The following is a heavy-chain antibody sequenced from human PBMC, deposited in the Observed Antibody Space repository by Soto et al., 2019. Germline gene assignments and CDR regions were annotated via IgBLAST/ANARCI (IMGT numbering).Heavy chain of an antibody. V-gene: IGHV4-30-4*01. D-gene: IGHD1-1*01. J-gene: IGHJ6*02. Sequence: KSSETLSLTCPVSGDSISSADYYWSWIRQTPGKGLEWIGHIFYSGTTYYNPSLKSRLTISVDTSKNHFSLRLTSVTAADTAVYYCARDLWVEPELYYYGMDVWGQGTTVTVSS. CDR3: ARDLWVEPELYYYGMDV. CDR2: IFYSGTT. CDR1: GDSISSADYY.